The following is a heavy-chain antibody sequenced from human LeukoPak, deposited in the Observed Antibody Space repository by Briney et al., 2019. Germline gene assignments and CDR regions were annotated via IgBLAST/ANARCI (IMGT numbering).Heavy chain of an antibody. CDR3: ARGSPNAYWYFAL. V-gene: IGHV5-51*01. D-gene: IGHD3-10*01. Sequence: GESLKISRKGSGYSFTSYWIGWVRKIPGRGLEWMGIIYPGDSDTRYSPSFQGQVTISADKSISTAYLQWSSLKASDTAMYYCARGSPNAYWYFALWGSGTLVTVSS. CDR1: GYSFTSYW. J-gene: IGHJ2*01. CDR2: IYPGDSDT.